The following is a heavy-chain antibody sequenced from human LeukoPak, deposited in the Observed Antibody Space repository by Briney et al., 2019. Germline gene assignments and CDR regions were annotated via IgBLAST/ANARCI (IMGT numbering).Heavy chain of an antibody. J-gene: IGHJ5*02. V-gene: IGHV4-59*13. Sequence: PSETLSLTCTVSGGSISNYYGSWLRQPPGKGLEWLVYVSYSGNTNYTPSLNSRVTIAVDTSKIQFSLKLSSVTAADTAVYYCARDKTGNNWFDPWGQGTLVTVSS. CDR2: VSYSGNT. CDR3: ARDKTGNNWFDP. CDR1: GGSISNYY. D-gene: IGHD1-1*01.